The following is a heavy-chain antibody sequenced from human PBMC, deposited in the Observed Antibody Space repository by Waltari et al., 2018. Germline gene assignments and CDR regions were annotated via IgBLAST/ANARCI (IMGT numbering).Heavy chain of an antibody. J-gene: IGHJ6*02. CDR1: GFTFSSYS. CDR3: ARDPEASRQIYEYGMDV. CDR2: SSSSSSYI. V-gene: IGHV3-21*01. Sequence: EVQLVESGGGLVKPGGSLRLSCAASGFTFSSYSMNWVRQAPGKGLEWVSSSSSSSSYIYYADSVKGRFTISRDNTKNSLYLQMNSLRAEDTAVYYCARDPEASRQIYEYGMDVWGQGTTVTVSS. D-gene: IGHD3-22*01.